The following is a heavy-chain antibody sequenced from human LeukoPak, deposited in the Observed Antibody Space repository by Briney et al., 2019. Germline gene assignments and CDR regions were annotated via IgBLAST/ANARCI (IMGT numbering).Heavy chain of an antibody. CDR2: MDSDGSSI. CDR3: ASDMSTVTNSPYN. J-gene: IGHJ4*02. Sequence: PGGSLRLSCATSGFAFSSYWMHWVRHAPGRGLVWVSRMDSDGSSINYADSVKGRFTISRDNAKNTLYLQMNSLRVEDTAVYYCASDMSTVTNSPYNWGQGTLVTVSS. D-gene: IGHD4-17*01. V-gene: IGHV3-74*01. CDR1: GFAFSSYW.